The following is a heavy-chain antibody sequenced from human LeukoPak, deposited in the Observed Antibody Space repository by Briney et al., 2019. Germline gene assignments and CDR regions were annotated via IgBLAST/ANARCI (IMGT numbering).Heavy chain of an antibody. CDR3: AGVNGFGEFHQYFQH. CDR1: GYSISSGYY. J-gene: IGHJ1*01. D-gene: IGHD3-10*01. V-gene: IGHV4-38-2*01. Sequence: ASETLSLTCAVSGYSISSGYYWGWIRQPPGKGLEWIGGISHSGSTYYNPSLKSRVTISVDTSKNQFSLKLSSVTAADTAVYYCAGVNGFGEFHQYFQHWGQGTLVTVSS. CDR2: ISHSGST.